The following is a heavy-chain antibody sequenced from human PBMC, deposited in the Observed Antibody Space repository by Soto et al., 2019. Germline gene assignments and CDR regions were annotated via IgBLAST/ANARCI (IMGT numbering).Heavy chain of an antibody. CDR1: GFSFENFV. CDR3: ATNQGADLATFATVDWFDP. Sequence: PGGSLRLSCAASGFSFENFVMSWVRQAPGKGLEWISSISGSGCKKYYADSVKGRFTISRDNSKSTVYLELNNLSAEDTAVYHCATNQGADLATFATVDWFDPWGQGAAVT. CDR2: ISGSGCKK. V-gene: IGHV3-23*01. J-gene: IGHJ5*02. D-gene: IGHD2-21*02.